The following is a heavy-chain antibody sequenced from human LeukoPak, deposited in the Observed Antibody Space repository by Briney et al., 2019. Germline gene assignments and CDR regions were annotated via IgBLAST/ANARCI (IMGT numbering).Heavy chain of an antibody. D-gene: IGHD2-15*01. CDR1: GGSISSYY. J-gene: IGHJ4*02. Sequence: SETLSLTCTVSGGSISSYYWNWIRQPAGKGLEWIGRIHTSGSTNYNPSLKSRVTMPVDTSKNKFSLKLSSVTAADTAVYYCARVICSGGSCRFDYWGQGTPVTVSS. CDR3: ARVICSGGSCRFDY. CDR2: IHTSGST. V-gene: IGHV4-4*07.